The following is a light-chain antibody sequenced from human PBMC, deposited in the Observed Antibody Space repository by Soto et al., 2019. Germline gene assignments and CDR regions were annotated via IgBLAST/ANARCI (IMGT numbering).Light chain of an antibody. J-gene: IGLJ1*01. CDR1: SNYNL. CDR3: CSYPGSSILYV. Sequence: QSVLTQPASVSGSPGQSITISCTGTSNYNLVSWYQQHPGKAPKLVIYEVSERPSGVSNRFSGPKSGNTASLTISGLQAEDEADYYCCSYPGSSILYVFGTGTKVTVL. CDR2: EVS. V-gene: IGLV2-23*02.